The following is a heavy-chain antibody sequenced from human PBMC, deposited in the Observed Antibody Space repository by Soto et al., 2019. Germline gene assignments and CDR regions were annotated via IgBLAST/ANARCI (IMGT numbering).Heavy chain of an antibody. D-gene: IGHD2-8*01. CDR2: INPSGGST. Sequence: ASVKVSCKASGYTFTSYYMHWVRQAPGQGLEWMGIINPSGGSTSYAQKFQGRVTMTRDTSTSTVYMELSSLRSEDTAVYYCAKWDCTNGVCYDYYGMDVWGQGTTVTVSS. CDR3: AKWDCTNGVCYDYYGMDV. V-gene: IGHV1-46*01. CDR1: GYTFTSYY. J-gene: IGHJ6*02.